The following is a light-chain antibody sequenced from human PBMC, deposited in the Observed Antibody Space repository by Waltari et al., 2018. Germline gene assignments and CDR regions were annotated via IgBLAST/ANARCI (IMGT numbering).Light chain of an antibody. Sequence: QSALTQPASVSGSPGQSITISCTGTSNDVGAYDCVSWYQHHPGKVPQLLIYDFHNRPSGASDRFSGSKSGNTASLTISGLQAGDEADYYCASKTNNAAVLFGGGTKVTVL. CDR3: ASKTNNAAVL. J-gene: IGLJ3*02. CDR2: DFH. V-gene: IGLV2-14*03. CDR1: SNDVGAYDC.